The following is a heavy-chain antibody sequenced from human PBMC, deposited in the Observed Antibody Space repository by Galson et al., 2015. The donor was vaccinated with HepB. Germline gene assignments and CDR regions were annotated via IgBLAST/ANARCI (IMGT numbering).Heavy chain of an antibody. V-gene: IGHV4-31*03. CDR2: IYYSGST. D-gene: IGHD3-10*01. J-gene: IGHJ6*03. CDR3: AREGFELRGSGLYYMDV. CDR1: GGSISSGGYY. Sequence: TLSLTCTVSGGSISSGGYYWSWIRQHPGKGLEWIGYIYYSGSTYYNPSLKSRVTISVDTSKNQFSLKLSSVTAADTAVYYCAREGFELRGSGLYYMDVWGKGTTVTVSS.